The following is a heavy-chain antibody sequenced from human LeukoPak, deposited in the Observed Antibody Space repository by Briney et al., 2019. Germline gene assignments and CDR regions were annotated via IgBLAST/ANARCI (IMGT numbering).Heavy chain of an antibody. D-gene: IGHD2-2*01. CDR1: EFTFTNFW. CDR2: TNRDGSET. Sequence: GGSLRLSCAASEFTFTNFWMSWVRQAPGKGLEWVANTNRDGSETYYVDSVKGRVTISRDNAMNFLYLQLNSLRVDDTAVYYCARDSASCRGCAFDIWGQGTVVTVSS. CDR3: ARDSASCRGCAFDI. J-gene: IGHJ3*02. V-gene: IGHV3-7*01.